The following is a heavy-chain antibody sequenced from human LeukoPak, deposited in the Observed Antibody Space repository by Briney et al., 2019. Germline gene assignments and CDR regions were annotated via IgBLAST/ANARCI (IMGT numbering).Heavy chain of an antibody. CDR2: INPNSGGT. CDR3: ARDGTLTTVTSGGDY. CDR1: GYTFTGYY. J-gene: IGHJ4*02. Sequence: GASVKVSCKASGYTFTGYYMHWVRQAPGQGLEWMGWINPNSGGTNYAQKFQGRVTMTRDTSISTAYMEPSRLRSDDTAVYYCARDGTLTTVTSGGDYWGQGTLVTVSS. D-gene: IGHD4-17*01. V-gene: IGHV1-2*02.